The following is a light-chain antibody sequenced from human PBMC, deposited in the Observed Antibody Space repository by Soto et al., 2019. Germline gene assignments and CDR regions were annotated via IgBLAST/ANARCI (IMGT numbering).Light chain of an antibody. V-gene: IGLV1-51*01. J-gene: IGLJ2*01. Sequence: QSVLTQPPSVSAAPRQKVTISCSGSRSNIGNNYVSWYQQLPGTAPKLLIYDNNRRPSGIPDRFSGSKSGTSATLAITGLQPGDEADYYCGTWDTSLSAVVFGGGTKLTVL. CDR3: GTWDTSLSAVV. CDR1: RSNIGNNY. CDR2: DNN.